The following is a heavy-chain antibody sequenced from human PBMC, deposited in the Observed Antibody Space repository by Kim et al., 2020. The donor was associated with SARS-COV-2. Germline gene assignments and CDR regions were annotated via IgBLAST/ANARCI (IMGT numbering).Heavy chain of an antibody. D-gene: IGHD3-10*01. Sequence: GGSLRLSCAASGFTFSDYYMSWIRQAPGKGLEWVSYISSSGSTIYYADSVKGRFTISRDNAKNSLYLQMNSLRAEDTAVYYCARVSYGSGSYFYYYYYGMDVWGQGTTVTVSS. J-gene: IGHJ6*02. V-gene: IGHV3-11*01. CDR2: ISSSGSTI. CDR1: GFTFSDYY. CDR3: ARVSYGSGSYFYYYYYGMDV.